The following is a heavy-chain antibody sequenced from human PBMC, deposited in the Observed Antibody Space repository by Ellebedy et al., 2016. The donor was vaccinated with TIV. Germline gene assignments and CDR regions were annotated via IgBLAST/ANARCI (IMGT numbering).Heavy chain of an antibody. CDR2: ISGSGAST. CDR1: GFTLSDYA. D-gene: IGHD6-19*01. CDR3: VKAQRYSSGGFDY. J-gene: IGHJ4*02. Sequence: GESLKISXAASGFTLSDYAMSWVRQAPGKGLEWVSWVSGISGSGASTYYADSVKGRFAISRDNSNNTMYLQMNSLRAEDTALYYCVKAQRYSSGGFDYWGQGTLVTVSS. V-gene: IGHV3-23*01.